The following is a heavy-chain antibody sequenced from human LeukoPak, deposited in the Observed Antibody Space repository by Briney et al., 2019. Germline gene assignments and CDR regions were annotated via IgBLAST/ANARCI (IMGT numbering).Heavy chain of an antibody. J-gene: IGHJ4*02. CDR3: ARSNNGGWGYCDY. V-gene: IGHV3-33*08. CDR1: GFTFSTYW. Sequence: GGSLRLSCAASGFTFSTYWMTWVRQAPGKGLEWVAVIWYDGSNKYYADSVKGRFTISRDNSKNTLYVQMSSLRAEDTAVYYCARSNNGGWGYCDYWGQGSLVTVSS. D-gene: IGHD3-16*01. CDR2: IWYDGSNK.